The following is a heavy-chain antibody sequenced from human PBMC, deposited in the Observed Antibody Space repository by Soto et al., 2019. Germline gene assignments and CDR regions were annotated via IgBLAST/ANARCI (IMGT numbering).Heavy chain of an antibody. V-gene: IGHV4-39*01. D-gene: IGHD2-21*02. CDR3: ARQRTTVVTQAYFDH. CDR1: VESISSSSYY. J-gene: IGHJ4*02. CDR2: IYYSGRT. Sequence: PSETLSLTCIVSVESISSSSYYWGWILQPPGKGLEWIGSIYYSGRTYYNPSFKSRVTISIDTSKNQFSLKLSSVTATDTVVYYCARQRTTVVTQAYFDHWGQGALVTVSS.